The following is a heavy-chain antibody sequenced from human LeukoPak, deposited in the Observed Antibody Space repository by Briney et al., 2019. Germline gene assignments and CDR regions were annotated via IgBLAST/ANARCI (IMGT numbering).Heavy chain of an antibody. CDR3: AKGYYYYVWGSYYFDY. V-gene: IGHV3-23*01. Sequence: PGGSLRLSCAASGFTFSSYAMSWVRQAPGKGLEWVSAISGSGGSTYYADSVKGRFTISRDSSRDTLYLQMNSLRAEDTAVYYCAKGYYYYVWGSYYFDYWGQGTLVTVSS. CDR1: GFTFSSYA. J-gene: IGHJ4*02. D-gene: IGHD3-16*01. CDR2: ISGSGGST.